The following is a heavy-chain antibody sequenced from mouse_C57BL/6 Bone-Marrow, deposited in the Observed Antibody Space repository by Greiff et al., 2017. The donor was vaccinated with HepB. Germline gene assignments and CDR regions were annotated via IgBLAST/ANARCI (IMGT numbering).Heavy chain of an antibody. CDR2: INPSSGYT. Sequence: QVQLKESGAELAKPGASVKLSCKASGYTFTSYWMHWVKQRPGQGLEWIGYINPSSGYTKYNQKFKDKATLTADTSSSTAYMQLSSLTYEDSAVYYCASSPLLRPFAYWGQGTLVTVSA. CDR3: ASSPLLRPFAY. V-gene: IGHV1-7*01. J-gene: IGHJ3*01. CDR1: GYTFTSYW. D-gene: IGHD1-2*01.